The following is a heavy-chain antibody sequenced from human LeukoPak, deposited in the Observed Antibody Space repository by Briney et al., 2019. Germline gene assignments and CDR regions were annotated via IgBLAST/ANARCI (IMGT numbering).Heavy chain of an antibody. CDR2: INRDGSEK. J-gene: IGHJ4*02. V-gene: IGHV3-7*01. CDR1: GFTFSSYW. D-gene: IGHD3-3*01. CDR3: ALRRNFCFDY. Sequence: PGGSLRLSCAASGFTFSSYWMSWVGQAPGKRLKWVAIINRDGSEKYYVDSVKGRFTISRDNAKNSLYLQMNSPSAEDTAVYYCALRRNFCFDYWGQGTLVTVSS.